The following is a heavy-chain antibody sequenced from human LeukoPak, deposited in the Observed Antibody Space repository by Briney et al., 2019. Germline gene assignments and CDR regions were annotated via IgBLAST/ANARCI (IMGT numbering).Heavy chain of an antibody. J-gene: IGHJ4*02. CDR1: GGSISSYY. Sequence: PSETLSLTCTVSGGSISSYYWSWIRQPPGKGLEWIGEINHSGSTNYNPSLKSRVTISVDTSKNQFSLKLSSVTAADTAVYYCASKSSGYSKGDYWGQGTLVTVSS. V-gene: IGHV4-34*01. CDR2: INHSGST. CDR3: ASKSSGYSKGDY. D-gene: IGHD3-22*01.